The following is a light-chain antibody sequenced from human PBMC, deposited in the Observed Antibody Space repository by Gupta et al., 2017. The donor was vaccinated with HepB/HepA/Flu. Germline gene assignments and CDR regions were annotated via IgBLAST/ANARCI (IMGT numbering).Light chain of an antibody. CDR3: QQSYSTLLCS. V-gene: IGKV1-39*01. CDR2: AAS. CDR1: QSISSY. Sequence: DIQMTQSPSSLSASVGDRVTITGRASQSISSYLNWYQQKPGKAPKLLIYAASSLQSGVPSRFSGSGSGTDFTLTISSLQPEDFATYYCQQSYSTLLCSFGQGTKLEIK. J-gene: IGKJ2*04.